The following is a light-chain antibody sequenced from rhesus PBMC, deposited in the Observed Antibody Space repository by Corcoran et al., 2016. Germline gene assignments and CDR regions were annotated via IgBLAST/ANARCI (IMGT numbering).Light chain of an antibody. CDR2: SVS. CDR3: CSFTTSTTFI. CDR1: SSDIGGYNY. Sequence: QSAPTQPPSVSGSPGQSVTISCTGTSSDIGGYNYVSWYQQPPGKAPKLMIYSVSNRPSGVSDRFSGSKSGNTASLTISGLQAEDEGDYYCCSFTTSTTFIFGAGTRLTVL. V-gene: IGLV2S7*01. J-gene: IGLJ1*01.